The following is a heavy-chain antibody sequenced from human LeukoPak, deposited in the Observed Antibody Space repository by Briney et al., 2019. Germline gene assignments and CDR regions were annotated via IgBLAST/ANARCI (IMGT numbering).Heavy chain of an antibody. CDR3: ARESGSGSLDY. V-gene: IGHV4-59*01. Sequence: SETLSLTYTVSSGSISSYYWSWIRQPPGKGLEWIGYISYSGSTNYNPSLKSRVTISVDTSKNQFSLKLSSVTAADTAVYYCARESGSGSLDYWGQGTLVTVSS. CDR1: SGSISSYY. D-gene: IGHD3-10*01. CDR2: ISYSGST. J-gene: IGHJ4*02.